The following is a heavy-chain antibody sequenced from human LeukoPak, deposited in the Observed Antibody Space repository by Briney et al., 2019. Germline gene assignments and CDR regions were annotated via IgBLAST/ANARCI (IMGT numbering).Heavy chain of an antibody. V-gene: IGHV1-2*02. D-gene: IGHD2-2*01. CDR3: AREEHVVVPAAPTNFNWFDP. CDR2: INPNSGGT. J-gene: IGHJ5*02. Sequence: ASVKVSCKASGYTFTGYYMHWVRQAPGQGLEWMGWINPNSGGTNYAQKFQGRVTMTRDTSISTAYMELSRLRSDDTAVYYCAREEHVVVPAAPTNFNWFDPWGQGTLVTVSS. CDR1: GYTFTGYY.